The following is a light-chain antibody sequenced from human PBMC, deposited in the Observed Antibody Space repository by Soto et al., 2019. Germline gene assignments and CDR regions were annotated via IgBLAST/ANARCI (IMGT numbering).Light chain of an antibody. Sequence: EIVLTQSPATLSLSPGERATLSCRASQSVGTYFAWYQQKPGQAPRLLIYDSSNRATGMPARFSVSGSGTDFTLTISSLEPEDFAVYYCQQRSDWPSTFGGGTKVEIK. CDR3: QQRSDWPST. V-gene: IGKV3-11*01. CDR2: DSS. J-gene: IGKJ4*01. CDR1: QSVGTY.